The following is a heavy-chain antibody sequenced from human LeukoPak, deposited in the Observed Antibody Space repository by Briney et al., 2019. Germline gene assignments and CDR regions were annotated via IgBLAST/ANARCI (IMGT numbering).Heavy chain of an antibody. J-gene: IGHJ6*02. V-gene: IGHV4-38-2*02. CDR3: ARGYTTAVAPYYYGMDV. Sequence: SETLSLTCTVSGYSISDGHYWGWVRQPPGKGLEWIGSIFHTGNTYDNPSLKGRVTTSVDTSKNQFSLKLSSVSAADTAVYYCARGYTTAVAPYYYGMDVWGQGTTVTVSS. CDR2: IFHTGNT. CDR1: GYSISDGHY. D-gene: IGHD6-19*01.